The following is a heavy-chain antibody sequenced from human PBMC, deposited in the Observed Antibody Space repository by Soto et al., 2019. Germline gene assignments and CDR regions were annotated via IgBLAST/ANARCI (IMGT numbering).Heavy chain of an antibody. CDR2: IYNSGST. D-gene: IGHD1-26*01. CDR1: GGSINNNGYF. J-gene: IGHJ4*02. V-gene: IGHV4-30-4*01. Sequence: QVQLQESGPGVVEPSQTLSLTCTVSGGSINNNGYFWSWIRQPPGSGLEWIGHIYNSGSTYSNPSLKSRLTISVDTSKNQSSLELSSVTAADTAVYYCARGPSGDKVDYWGQGTLVTVSS. CDR3: ARGPSGDKVDY.